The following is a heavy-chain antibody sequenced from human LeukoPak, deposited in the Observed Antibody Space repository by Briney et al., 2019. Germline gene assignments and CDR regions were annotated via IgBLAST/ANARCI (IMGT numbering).Heavy chain of an antibody. V-gene: IGHV4-39*01. D-gene: IGHD6-13*01. CDR2: IYYSGST. CDR1: GGSISSSSYY. CDR3: ARCRMIAAAGTLNWFDP. J-gene: IGHJ5*02. Sequence: SETLSLTCTVSGGSISSSSYYWGWIRQPPGKGLEWIGSIYYSGSTYCNPSLKSRVTISVDTSKNQFSLKLSSVTAADTAVYYCARCRMIAAAGTLNWFDPWGQGTLVTVSS.